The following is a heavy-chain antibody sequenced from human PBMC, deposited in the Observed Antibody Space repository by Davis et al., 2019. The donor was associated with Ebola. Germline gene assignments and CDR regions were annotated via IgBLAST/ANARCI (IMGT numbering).Heavy chain of an antibody. D-gene: IGHD5-24*01. Sequence: ASVKVSCKASGYTFRSYGFSWVRQAPGQGLEWMGWITAYNGNTNYAQKFQGRVTMTTDTPQRTAYMELSSLRSEDTAVYYCARDAWGEMASKYNWFDPWGQGTLVTVSS. V-gene: IGHV1-18*04. CDR3: ARDAWGEMASKYNWFDP. CDR2: ITAYNGNT. J-gene: IGHJ5*02. CDR1: GYTFRSYG.